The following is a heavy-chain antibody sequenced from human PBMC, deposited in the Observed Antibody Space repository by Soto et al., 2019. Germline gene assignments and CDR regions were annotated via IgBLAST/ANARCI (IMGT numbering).Heavy chain of an antibody. D-gene: IGHD4-17*01. CDR2: MNPNSGNT. CDR3: ARSDSGGDYDPFDY. V-gene: IGHV1-8*01. CDR1: GYTFTSYD. J-gene: IGHJ4*02. Sequence: ASVKVSCKASGYTFTSYDINWVRQATGQGLEWMGWMNPNSGNTGYAQKLQGRVTMTTDTSTSTAYMELRSLRSDDTAVYYCARSDSGGDYDPFDYWGQGTLVTVSS.